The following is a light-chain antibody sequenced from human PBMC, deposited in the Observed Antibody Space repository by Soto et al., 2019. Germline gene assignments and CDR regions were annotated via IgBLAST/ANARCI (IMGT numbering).Light chain of an antibody. CDR3: QQRSNWPPLT. CDR1: QGIGDT. V-gene: IGKV3-11*01. Sequence: EVGMTRSRGPLYVSPGEGVTLSCRASQGIGDTLAWYQHKPGQTPRLLIYDTSTRATGVPARFSGSGSGTDFTLTITSLEPEDFAVYYCQQRSNWPPLTSGGGAKADIK. J-gene: IGKJ4*01. CDR2: DTS.